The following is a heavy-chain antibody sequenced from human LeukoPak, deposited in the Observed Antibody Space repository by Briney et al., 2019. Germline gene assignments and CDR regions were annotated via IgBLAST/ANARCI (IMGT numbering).Heavy chain of an antibody. V-gene: IGHV3-48*01. CDR3: AKDVAAVTTYYDFWSGYYSPYYYYGMDV. Sequence: GGSLRLSCAASGFTFSSYNMNWVRQAPGKGLEWVSYISSGTSTIYYADSVKGRFTISRDNAKNSPYLQMNSLRAEDTAVYYCAKDVAAVTTYYDFWSGYYSPYYYYGMDVWGQGTTVTVSS. D-gene: IGHD3-3*01. CDR1: GFTFSSYN. J-gene: IGHJ6*02. CDR2: ISSGTSTI.